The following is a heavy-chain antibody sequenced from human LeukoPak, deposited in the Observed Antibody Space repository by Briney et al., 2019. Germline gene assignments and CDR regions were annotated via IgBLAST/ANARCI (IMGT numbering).Heavy chain of an antibody. CDR3: ARRGSGNWVGTVYFDY. V-gene: IGHV4-39*01. D-gene: IGHD3-16*01. CDR2: IYYSGST. Sequence: PSQTLSLTCTVSGGSISSSSYYWGCIRQPPGKGLEWIGSIYYSGSTYYNPSLKSRVTISVDTSKNQFSLKLSSVTAADTAVYYCARRGSGNWVGTVYFDYWGQGTLVTVSS. CDR1: GGSISSSSYY. J-gene: IGHJ4*02.